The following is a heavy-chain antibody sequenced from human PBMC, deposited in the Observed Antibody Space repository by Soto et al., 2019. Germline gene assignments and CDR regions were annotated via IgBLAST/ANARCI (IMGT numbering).Heavy chain of an antibody. V-gene: IGHV1-8*01. CDR2: MNPNSGNT. J-gene: IGHJ3*02. Sequence: GASVKVSCKASGYTFTSYDINWVRQATGQGLEWMGWMNPNSGNTGYAQKFQGRVTMTRNTSISTAYMELSSLRSEDTAVYYCARSNRRRLNYDFWSGYPDAFDIWGQGTMVTVSS. D-gene: IGHD3-3*01. CDR1: GYTFTSYD. CDR3: ARSNRRRLNYDFWSGYPDAFDI.